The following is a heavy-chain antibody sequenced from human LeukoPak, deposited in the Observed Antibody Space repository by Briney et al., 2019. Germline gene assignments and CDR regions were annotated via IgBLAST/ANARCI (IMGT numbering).Heavy chain of an antibody. D-gene: IGHD1-1*01. J-gene: IGHJ6*02. CDR2: INPNSGGT. V-gene: IGHV1-2*04. CDR1: GYTFTGYY. Sequence: ASVKVSCKASGYTFTGYYMHWVRQAPGQGLEWMGWINPNSGGTNYAQKFQGWVTMTRDTSISTAYMELSRLRSDDTAVYYCARMETREVSTHNYYYYGMDVWGQGTTVTVSS. CDR3: ARMETREVSTHNYYYYGMDV.